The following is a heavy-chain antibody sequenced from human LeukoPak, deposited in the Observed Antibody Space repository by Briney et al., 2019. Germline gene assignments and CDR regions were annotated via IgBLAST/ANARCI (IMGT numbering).Heavy chain of an antibody. D-gene: IGHD6-6*01. CDR1: GGSFSGYY. CDR3: AKDRTEYSSSEVDY. CDR2: INHSGST. J-gene: IGHJ4*02. V-gene: IGHV4-34*01. Sequence: SETLSLTCAVYGGSFSGYYWSWIRQPPGKGLEWIGEINHSGSTNYNPSLKSRVTISVDTSKNQFSLKLSSVTAADTAVYYCAKDRTEYSSSEVDYWGQGNLVTVSS.